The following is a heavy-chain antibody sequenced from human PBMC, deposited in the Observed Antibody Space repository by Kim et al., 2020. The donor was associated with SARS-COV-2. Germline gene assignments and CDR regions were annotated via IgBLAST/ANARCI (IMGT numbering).Heavy chain of an antibody. CDR2: GST. V-gene: IGHV4-34*01. CDR3: ARGSARDI. J-gene: IGHJ3*02. Sequence: GSTNYNPSLKSRVTISVDTSKTQFSLKLSSVTAADTAVYYCARGSARDIWGQGTMVTVSS.